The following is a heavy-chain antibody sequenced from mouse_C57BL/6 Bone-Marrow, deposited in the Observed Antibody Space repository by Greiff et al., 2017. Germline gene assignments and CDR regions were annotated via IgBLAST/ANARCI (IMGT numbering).Heavy chain of an antibody. Sequence: QVQLQQSGAELARPGASVKLSCKASGYTFTSYGISWVKQRTGQGLEWIGEIYPRSGNTHYNEKFKGKATLTADKSSSTAYMELRSLTSEDSAVYFCARSGYGNHYAMDYWGQGTSVTVSS. CDR3: ARSGYGNHYAMDY. J-gene: IGHJ4*01. D-gene: IGHD2-10*02. V-gene: IGHV1-81*01. CDR2: IYPRSGNT. CDR1: GYTFTSYG.